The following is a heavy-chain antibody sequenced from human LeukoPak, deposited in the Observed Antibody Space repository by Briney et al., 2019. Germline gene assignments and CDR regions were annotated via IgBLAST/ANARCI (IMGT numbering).Heavy chain of an antibody. CDR1: GFTFSDYY. Sequence: GGSLRLSCAASGFTFSDYYMSWIRQAPGKRLEWVSAIYSGGSSHYADSVKGRFTISRDNSKNTVHLQMNGLRAEDTAVYFCARAGDPTMATGYFDYWGQGTLVTVSS. D-gene: IGHD5-18*01. CDR3: ARAGDPTMATGYFDY. V-gene: IGHV3-53*01. CDR2: IYSGGSS. J-gene: IGHJ4*02.